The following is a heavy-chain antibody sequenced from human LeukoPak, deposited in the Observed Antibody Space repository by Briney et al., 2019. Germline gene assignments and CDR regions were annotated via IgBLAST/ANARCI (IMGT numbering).Heavy chain of an antibody. Sequence: GGSLRLSCAASGFTFRSYAMSWVRQTPEKGLEWVSTITSGDGSPYYADSVKGRFTISRDNSNNMLYLQMNSLRAEDTAVYYCTKRGAYYVDYWGRGIPVTVSS. CDR3: TKRGAYYVDY. V-gene: IGHV3-23*01. CDR2: ITSGDGSP. CDR1: GFTFRSYA. J-gene: IGHJ4*02. D-gene: IGHD3-16*01.